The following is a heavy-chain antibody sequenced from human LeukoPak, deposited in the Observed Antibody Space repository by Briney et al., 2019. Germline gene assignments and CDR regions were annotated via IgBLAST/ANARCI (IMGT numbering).Heavy chain of an antibody. J-gene: IGHJ4*02. V-gene: IGHV4-4*07. CDR3: TGSGWYESDY. D-gene: IGHD6-19*01. Sequence: SETLSLTCTVSGGAISSYYWSWIRQPAGKGLEWIGRIYTSGSTNYNPSLKSRVTMSVDTSKNQFSLKLSSVTAADTAVYYCTGSGWYESDYWGQGTLVTVSS. CDR1: GGAISSYY. CDR2: IYTSGST.